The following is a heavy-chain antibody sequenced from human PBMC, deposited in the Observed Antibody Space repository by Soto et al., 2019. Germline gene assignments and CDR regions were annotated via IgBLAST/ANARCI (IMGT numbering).Heavy chain of an antibody. CDR3: ARAYCGGDCYSYYYYGMDA. CDR2: IYHSGST. CDR1: GGSISSGGYS. V-gene: IGHV4-30-2*01. J-gene: IGHJ6*02. D-gene: IGHD2-21*02. Sequence: SETLSLTYAVSGGSISSGGYSWIWIRQPPWKGLEWIGYIYHSGSTYYNPSLKSRVTISVDRSKNQFSLKLSSVTAADTAVYYCARAYCGGDCYSYYYYGMDAWGQGTTVTVSS.